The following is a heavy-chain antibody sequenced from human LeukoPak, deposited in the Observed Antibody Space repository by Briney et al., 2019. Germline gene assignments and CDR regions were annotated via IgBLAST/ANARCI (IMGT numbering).Heavy chain of an antibody. CDR2: INHNGNVN. Sequence: GGSLRLSCAASGFTFSSYWMNWARQAPGKGLEWVASINHNGNVNYYVDSVKGRFTISRDNAKNSLYLQMSNLRAEDTAVYFCARGGGLDVWGQGAPVTVSS. D-gene: IGHD3-16*01. V-gene: IGHV3-7*03. CDR1: GFTFSSYW. J-gene: IGHJ6*02. CDR3: ARGGGLDV.